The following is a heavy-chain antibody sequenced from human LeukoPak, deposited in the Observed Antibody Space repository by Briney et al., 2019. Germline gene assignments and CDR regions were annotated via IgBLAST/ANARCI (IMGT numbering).Heavy chain of an antibody. CDR2: INPRGGST. CDR1: GYTFLDYY. D-gene: IGHD2/OR15-2a*01. CDR3: ARKFGCKGYYFDY. V-gene: IGHV1-46*01. Sequence: ASVKVSCKASGYTFLDYYMQSVRQAPGQGLEWMGTINPRGGSTRHAQKFQGRVTMTRDTSTSTLYMELSSLTSEDTAVYYCARKFGCKGYYFDYWGKGTLVTVSS. J-gene: IGHJ4*02.